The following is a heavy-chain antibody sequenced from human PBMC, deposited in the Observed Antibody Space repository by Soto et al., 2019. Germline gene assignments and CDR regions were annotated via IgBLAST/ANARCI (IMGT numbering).Heavy chain of an antibody. V-gene: IGHV3-72*01. J-gene: IGHJ2*01. CDR2: TRNKANSYTT. Sequence: EVQLVESGGGLVQPGGSLRLSCAASGFTFSDHYMDWVRQAPGKGLEGVGRTRNKANSYTTEYAASVKGRFTISRDDSKNSLYLQMNSLKTEDTAVYYCARERGGYGYRSGLLDLWGRGTLVTVSS. CDR3: ARERGGYGYRSGLLDL. D-gene: IGHD5-18*01. CDR1: GFTFSDHY.